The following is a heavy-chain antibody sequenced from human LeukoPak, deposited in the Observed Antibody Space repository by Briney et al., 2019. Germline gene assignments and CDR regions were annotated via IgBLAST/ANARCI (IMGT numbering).Heavy chain of an antibody. Sequence: SETLSLTCSVSGGSISSYYWSWIRQPPGKGLEWIGYISYSGNTNYNPSLKSRVTISVDTSKNQFSLKLSSVTAADTAVYYCATRSTGVAATFDSWGQGALVTVS. J-gene: IGHJ4*02. CDR3: ATRSTGVAATFDS. CDR1: GGSISSYY. CDR2: ISYSGNT. V-gene: IGHV4-59*01. D-gene: IGHD2-15*01.